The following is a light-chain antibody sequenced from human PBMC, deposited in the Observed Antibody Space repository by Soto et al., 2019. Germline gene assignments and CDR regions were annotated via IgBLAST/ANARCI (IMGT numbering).Light chain of an antibody. V-gene: IGKV3-15*01. CDR1: QSVGSN. J-gene: IGKJ1*01. CDR3: QQYSNRPRT. Sequence: IMLKKSACTLSSSQGERATLSCRASQSVGSNLAWYQQKLGQAPRLLIYGASTRATGLPARFSGSGSGTEFTLTISSLQAEDFAIYYCQQYSNRPRTFGQGTKVDI. CDR2: GAS.